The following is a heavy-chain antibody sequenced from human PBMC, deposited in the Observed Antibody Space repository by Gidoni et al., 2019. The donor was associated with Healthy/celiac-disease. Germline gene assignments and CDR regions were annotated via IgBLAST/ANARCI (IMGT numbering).Heavy chain of an antibody. CDR3: AKEGYSYGYWH. CDR2: ISYDGSNK. D-gene: IGHD5-18*01. J-gene: IGHJ4*02. CDR1: GFTFSSYG. V-gene: IGHV3-30*18. Sequence: QVQLVESGGGVVQPGRSLRLSCAASGFTFSSYGMPWVRQAPGKGLEWVAVISYDGSNKYYADSVKGRFTISRDNSKNTLYLQMNSLRAEDTAVYYCAKEGYSYGYWHWGQGTLVTVSS.